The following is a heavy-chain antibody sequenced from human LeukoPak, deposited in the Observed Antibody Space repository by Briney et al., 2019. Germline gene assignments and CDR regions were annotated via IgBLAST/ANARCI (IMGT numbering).Heavy chain of an antibody. CDR1: GFTFSNYW. Sequence: PAGGSLRLSCAASGFTFSNYWMHWVRQAPGKGLVWVSRIKSDGSDTSYADSVKGRFTVSRDNAKNTLYLQMNSLRVEDTAVYYCARDLTYGSNWFDPWGQGTLVTGSS. J-gene: IGHJ5*02. CDR3: ARDLTYGSNWFDP. V-gene: IGHV3-74*01. D-gene: IGHD4-17*01. CDR2: IKSDGSDT.